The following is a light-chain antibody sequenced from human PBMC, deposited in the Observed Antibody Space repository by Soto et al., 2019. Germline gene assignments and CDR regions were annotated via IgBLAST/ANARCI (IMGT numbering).Light chain of an antibody. CDR1: NSDLAIYNY. CDR3: SSYTDSSNYV. CDR2: QVT. J-gene: IGLJ1*01. V-gene: IGLV2-14*01. Sequence: QSVPTHPPSASVPPGQSITISCTGTNSDLAIYNYVSWYQQQPGKAPKLMIYQVTNRPSGVSNRFSGSRSGNTASLTISGLQAEDEADYYCSSYTDSSNYVFGTGTKVTVL.